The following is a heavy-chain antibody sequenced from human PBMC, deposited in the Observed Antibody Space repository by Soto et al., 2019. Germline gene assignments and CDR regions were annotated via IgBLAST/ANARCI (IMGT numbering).Heavy chain of an antibody. CDR1: GGSISSGGYY. CDR3: ARATADGDYGPYFDY. V-gene: IGHV4-31*03. Sequence: QVQLQESGPGLVKPSQTLSLTCTVSGGSISSGGYYWSWIRQHPGKGLEWIGYIYYSGSTYYNPSLKSRVTISVDTSKNQFSLKLSSVTAADTAVYYCARATADGDYGPYFDYWGQGTLVTVSS. J-gene: IGHJ4*02. CDR2: IYYSGST. D-gene: IGHD4-17*01.